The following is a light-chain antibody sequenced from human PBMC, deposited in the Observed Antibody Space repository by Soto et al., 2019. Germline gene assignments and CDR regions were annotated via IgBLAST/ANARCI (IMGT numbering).Light chain of an antibody. J-gene: IGLJ1*01. CDR1: KNDIGVYDF. CDR2: EVV. V-gene: IGLV2-8*01. CDR3: KSYAGSNTYG. Sequence: QSALTQPPSASGSPGQSVTISCTGTKNDIGVYDFVSWYQHHPGKAPRLIIYEVVQRPSGVPDRFSGSKSGNTASLTVSGRQAADEADYCCKSYAGSNTYGFGSGTKVTVL.